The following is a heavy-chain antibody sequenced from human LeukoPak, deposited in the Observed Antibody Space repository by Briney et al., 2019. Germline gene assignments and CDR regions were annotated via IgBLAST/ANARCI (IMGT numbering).Heavy chain of an antibody. D-gene: IGHD6-13*01. CDR2: IYYSGST. CDR3: ARHETSSIWASSFDY. Sequence: SETLSLPCTVSGGSISNYYWSWIRQPPGKGLEWIGYIYYSGSTNYNPSLKSRVTISVDTSKNQFSLKVSSVTAADTAVYYCARHETSSIWASSFDYWGQGTLVTVSS. J-gene: IGHJ4*02. V-gene: IGHV4-59*08. CDR1: GGSISNYY.